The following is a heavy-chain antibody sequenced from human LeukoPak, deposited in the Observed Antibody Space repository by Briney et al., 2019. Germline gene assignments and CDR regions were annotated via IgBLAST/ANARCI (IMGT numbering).Heavy chain of an antibody. Sequence: NPSETLSLTCTVSGGSISSSSYYWGWIRQPPGKGLEWIGSIYHSGSTYYNPSLKSRVTISVDTSKNQCSLKLSSVTAADTAVYYCAREGPSSGGNWFDPWGQGTLVTVSS. J-gene: IGHJ5*02. CDR3: AREGPSSGGNWFDP. D-gene: IGHD3-10*01. V-gene: IGHV4-39*07. CDR1: GGSISSSSYY. CDR2: IYHSGST.